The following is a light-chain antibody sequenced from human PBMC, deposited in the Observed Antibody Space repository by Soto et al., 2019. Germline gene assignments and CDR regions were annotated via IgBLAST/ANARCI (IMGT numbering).Light chain of an antibody. CDR3: SSYAGSDKI. V-gene: IGLV2-8*01. CDR1: SSDVGGYNY. Sequence: QSALTQPPSASGSPGQSVTISCTGTSSDVGGYNYVSWYQQHPGKAPKLLMYEVTKRPSEVPDRFSGSKSGNTASLTVSGIQAEDEADYYCSSYAGSDKIFGGGTKLTVL. J-gene: IGLJ2*01. CDR2: EVT.